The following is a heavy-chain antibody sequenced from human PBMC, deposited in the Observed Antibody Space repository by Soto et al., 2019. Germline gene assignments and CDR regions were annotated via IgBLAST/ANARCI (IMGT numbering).Heavy chain of an antibody. CDR3: ARGTIVARQHLDY. D-gene: IGHD6-6*01. V-gene: IGHV3-30*03. CDR2: ISIRGGDK. CDR1: GFTFSSYA. Sequence: GGSLRLSCAASGFTFSSYAMHWARQAPGKGLEWVTVISIRGGDKYYAESVRGRFTISRDDSKNTLYLQMDSLRVEDTAVYYCARGTIVARQHLDYWGQGTLVTVSS. J-gene: IGHJ4*02.